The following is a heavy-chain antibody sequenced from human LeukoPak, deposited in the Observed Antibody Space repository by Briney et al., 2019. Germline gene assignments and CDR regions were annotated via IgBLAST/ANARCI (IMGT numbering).Heavy chain of an antibody. D-gene: IGHD3-22*01. CDR1: DFSISRGYY. CDR3: ARGYYYDSSGYYN. V-gene: IGHV4-38-2*02. J-gene: IGHJ4*02. Sequence: SETLSLTCTVSDFSISRGYYWGWIRQPPGKGLECIGTIYHSGTTYYSPSLKTRVTISVDTSKNHFSLKLSSVTAADTAVYYCARGYYYDSSGYYNWGQGTLVTVSS. CDR2: IYHSGTT.